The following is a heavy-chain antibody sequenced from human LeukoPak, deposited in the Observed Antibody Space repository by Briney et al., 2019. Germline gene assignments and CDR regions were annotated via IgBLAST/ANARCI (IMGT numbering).Heavy chain of an antibody. CDR2: ISYDGSNK. J-gene: IGHJ4*02. V-gene: IGHV3-30*04. CDR3: ATSPVYSYGHPYYFDY. CDR1: GFTFSSYA. Sequence: PGRSLRLSCAASGFTFSSYAMHWVRQAPGKGLEWVAVISYDGSNKYYADSVKGRFTISRDNSKNTLYLQMNSLRAEDTAVYYCATSPVYSYGHPYYFDYWGQGTLVTVSS. D-gene: IGHD5-18*01.